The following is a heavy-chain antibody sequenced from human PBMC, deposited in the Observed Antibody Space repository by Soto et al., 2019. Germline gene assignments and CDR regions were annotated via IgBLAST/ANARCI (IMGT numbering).Heavy chain of an antibody. V-gene: IGHV3-33*01. Sequence: GGSLRLSCAASGFTFSSYGMHWVRQAPGKGLEWVAVIWYDGSNKYYADSVKGRFTISRDNSKNTLHLQMNSLRAEDTAVYYCARAMVRGAIYYYYGMDVWGQGTTVTGSS. CDR1: GFTFSSYG. D-gene: IGHD3-10*01. CDR3: ARAMVRGAIYYYYGMDV. CDR2: IWYDGSNK. J-gene: IGHJ6*02.